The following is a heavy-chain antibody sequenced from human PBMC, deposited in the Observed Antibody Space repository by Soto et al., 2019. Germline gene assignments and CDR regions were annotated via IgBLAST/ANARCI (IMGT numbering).Heavy chain of an antibody. CDR3: ARGGVVVFLPDSSSLVGNWFDP. CDR1: GYSFSNSG. Sequence: QVQLVQSGAEVKKPGASVNVSCKTSGYSFSNSGMNWVRQAPGQGLEWLGWISGYTGKALYAREFQGRLTMTTDTSAGTAYRELRSLKSDDTAVYFCARGGVVVFLPDSSSLVGNWFDPWGQGTLVTVSS. J-gene: IGHJ5*02. D-gene: IGHD2-8*02. V-gene: IGHV1-18*01. CDR2: ISGYTGKA.